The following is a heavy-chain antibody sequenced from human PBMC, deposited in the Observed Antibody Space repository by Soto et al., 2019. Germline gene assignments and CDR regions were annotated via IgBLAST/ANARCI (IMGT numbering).Heavy chain of an antibody. CDR1: GFSLSNARMG. J-gene: IGHJ4*02. D-gene: IGHD2-15*01. CDR2: IFSNDEK. Sequence: QVTLKESGPVLVKPTETLTLTCTVSGFSLSNARMGVSWIRQPPGKALEWLAHIFSNDEKSYSTSLKSRLTISTDTYKAQVVLTMTNMDPVDTATYYCARTTDLNCSGGSCYVDYWGQGTLVTVSS. V-gene: IGHV2-26*01. CDR3: ARTTDLNCSGGSCYVDY.